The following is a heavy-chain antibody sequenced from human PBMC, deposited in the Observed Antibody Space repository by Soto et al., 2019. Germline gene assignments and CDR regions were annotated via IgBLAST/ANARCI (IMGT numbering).Heavy chain of an antibody. D-gene: IGHD2-15*01. CDR1: GYAFTSYG. V-gene: IGHV1-18*04. CDR2: IGVYIGNT. Sequence: QVQLVQSGAEVKKPGASVKVSCKASGYAFTSYGISWVRQAPGQGLEGMGWIGVYIGNTKYAQKLQGRVTITKDTSTSTAYMEMRSLGSDDTAVYYCARAPRGKCTVVTRYAFDIWGQETIVTVSS. J-gene: IGHJ3*02. CDR3: ARAPRGKCTVVTRYAFDI.